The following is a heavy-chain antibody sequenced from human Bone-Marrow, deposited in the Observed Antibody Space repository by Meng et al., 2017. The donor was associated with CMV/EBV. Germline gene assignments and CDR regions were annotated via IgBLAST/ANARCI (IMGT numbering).Heavy chain of an antibody. CDR1: GGSFSGYY. CDR2: IYYSGST. CDR3: ARRGYCSSTSCYTLTIFGVGDYYGMDV. Sequence: SETLSPTCAVYGGSFSGYYWGWIRQLPGKGLEWIGSIYYSGSTYYNPSLKSRVTISVDTSKNQFSLKLSSVTAADTAVYYCARRGYCSSTSCYTLTIFGVGDYYGMDVWGQGTTVTFSS. D-gene: IGHD2-2*02. V-gene: IGHV4-34*01. J-gene: IGHJ6*02.